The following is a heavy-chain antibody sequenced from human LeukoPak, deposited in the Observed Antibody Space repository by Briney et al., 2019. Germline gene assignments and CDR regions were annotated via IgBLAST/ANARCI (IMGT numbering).Heavy chain of an antibody. V-gene: IGHV4-39*01. CDR2: IYYSGST. J-gene: IGHJ4*02. CDR3: ARQLGYCSSTSCYADKVDY. Sequence: SETLSLTCTVSGGSISSSRYYWGWIRQPPGKGLEWIGSIYYSGSTYYNPSLKSRVTISVDTSKNQFSLKLSSVTAADTAVYYCARQLGYCSSTSCYADKVDYWGQGTLVTVPS. CDR1: GGSISSSRYY. D-gene: IGHD2-2*01.